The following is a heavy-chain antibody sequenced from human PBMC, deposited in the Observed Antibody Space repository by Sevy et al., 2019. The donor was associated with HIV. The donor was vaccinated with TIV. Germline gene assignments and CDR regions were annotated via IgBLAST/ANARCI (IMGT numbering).Heavy chain of an antibody. CDR2: IYSGGST. V-gene: IGHV3-53*01. CDR3: ARARWELLPNYYYMAV. CDR1: GFTVSSNY. Sequence: GGSLRLSCAASGFTVSSNYMSWVRQAPGKGLEWVSVIYSGGSTYYADSVKGRFTISRDNSKNTLYLQMNSLRAEDTAVYYCARARWELLPNYYYMAVWGKGSTVTVSS. J-gene: IGHJ6*03. D-gene: IGHD1-26*01.